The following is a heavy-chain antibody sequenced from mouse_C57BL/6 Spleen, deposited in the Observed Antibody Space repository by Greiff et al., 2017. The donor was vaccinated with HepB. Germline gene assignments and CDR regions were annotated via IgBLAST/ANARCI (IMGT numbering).Heavy chain of an antibody. Sequence: EVKLQESGGGLVQPGGSMKLSCVASGFTFSNYWMNWVRQSPEKGLEWVAQIRLKSDNYATHYAESVKGRFTISRDDSKSSVYLQMNNLRAEDTGIYYCSIYYDYDPFAYWGQGTLVTVSA. V-gene: IGHV6-3*01. CDR1: GFTFSNYW. J-gene: IGHJ3*01. CDR2: IRLKSDNYAT. CDR3: SIYYDYDPFAY. D-gene: IGHD2-4*01.